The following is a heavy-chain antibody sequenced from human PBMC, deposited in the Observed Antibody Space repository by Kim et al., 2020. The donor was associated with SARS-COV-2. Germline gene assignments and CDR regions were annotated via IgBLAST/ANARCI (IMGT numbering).Heavy chain of an antibody. CDR1: GFTFSSYA. CDR2: ISYDGSNK. V-gene: IGHV3-30*04. CDR3: ARMPWFGELAGYYYGMDV. D-gene: IGHD3-10*01. J-gene: IGHJ6*01. Sequence: GGSLRLSCAASGFTFSSYAMHWVRQAPGKGLEWVAVISYDGSNKYYADSVKGRFTISRDNSKNTLYLQMNSLRAEDTAVYYCARMPWFGELAGYYYGMDV.